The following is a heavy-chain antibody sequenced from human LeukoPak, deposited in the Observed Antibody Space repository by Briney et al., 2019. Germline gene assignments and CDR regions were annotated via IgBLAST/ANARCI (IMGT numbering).Heavy chain of an antibody. Sequence: ASVKVSCKVSGYTLTELSMHWVRQAPGKGLEWMGGFDPEDGETIYAQKFQSRVTMTEDTSTDTAYMELSSLRSEDTAVYYCALKLGPKGWEDYYYYMDVWGKGTTVAVSS. D-gene: IGHD1-26*01. J-gene: IGHJ6*03. V-gene: IGHV1-24*01. CDR2: FDPEDGET. CDR3: ALKLGPKGWEDYYYYMDV. CDR1: GYTLTELS.